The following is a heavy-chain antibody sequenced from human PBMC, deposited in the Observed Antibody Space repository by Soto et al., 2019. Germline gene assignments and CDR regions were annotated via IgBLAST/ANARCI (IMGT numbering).Heavy chain of an antibody. CDR3: AKDSSSSWYYFDY. D-gene: IGHD6-13*01. CDR2: ISWNSGSI. Sequence: PGGSLRLSCAASGFTFDDYAMHWVRQAPGKSLEWVSGISWNSGSIGYADSVKGRFTISRDNAKNSLYLQMNSLRAEDTALYYCAKDSSSSWYYFDYWGQGTLVTVSS. J-gene: IGHJ4*02. CDR1: GFTFDDYA. V-gene: IGHV3-9*01.